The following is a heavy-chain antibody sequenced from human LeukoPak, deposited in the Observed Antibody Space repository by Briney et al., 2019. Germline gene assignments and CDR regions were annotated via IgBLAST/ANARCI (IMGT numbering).Heavy chain of an antibody. CDR1: GYSFASYW. CDR2: IYPGDSDT. CDR3: ARLYDILTSNSFDP. Sequence: HGESLKISCKGSGYSFASYWIGWVRQMPGKGLEWMGIIYPGDSDTRYSPSFQGQVTISADKSISTAYLQWSSLKASDTAMYYCARLYDILTSNSFDPWGQGTLVTVSS. J-gene: IGHJ5*02. D-gene: IGHD3-9*01. V-gene: IGHV5-51*01.